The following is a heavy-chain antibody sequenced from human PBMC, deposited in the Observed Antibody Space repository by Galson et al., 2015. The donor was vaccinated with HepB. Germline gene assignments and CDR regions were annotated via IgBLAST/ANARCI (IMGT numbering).Heavy chain of an antibody. CDR1: GFTFSSFW. J-gene: IGHJ6*02. Sequence: SLRLSCAASGFTFSSFWMSWVRQSPGKGLEWVANINQDGSEKYSVDSVKGRFAVSRDNAKNSLYLQMHNLRVEDTAVYYCAREGDILTGYYQRRYGMDVWGQGTTVTVS. CDR3: AREGDILTGYYQRRYGMDV. V-gene: IGHV3-7*05. D-gene: IGHD3-9*01. CDR2: INQDGSEK.